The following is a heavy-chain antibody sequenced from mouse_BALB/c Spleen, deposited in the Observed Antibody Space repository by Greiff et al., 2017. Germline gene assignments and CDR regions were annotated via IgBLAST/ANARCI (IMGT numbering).Heavy chain of an antibody. J-gene: IGHJ2*01. CDR2: IWSGGST. D-gene: IGHD1-2*01. Sequence: VQLQQSGPGLVQPSQSLSITCTVSGFSLTSYGVHWVRQSPGKGLEWLGVIWSGGSTDYNAAFISRLSISKDNSKSQVFFKMNSLQANDTAIYYCARNYYGYRFYAMDYWGQGTTLTVSS. CDR1: GFSLTSYG. V-gene: IGHV2-2*02. CDR3: ARNYYGYRFYAMDY.